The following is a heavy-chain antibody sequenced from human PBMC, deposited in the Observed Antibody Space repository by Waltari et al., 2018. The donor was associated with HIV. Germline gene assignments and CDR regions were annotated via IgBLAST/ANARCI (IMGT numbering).Heavy chain of an antibody. CDR2: SIPVLGIA. D-gene: IGHD2-8*01. V-gene: IGHV1-69*04. Sequence: QVQLVQSGAEVKKPGSSVKVSCKASGGTFSSYAISWVRQAPGQGLEWMGRSIPVLGIANYAQKFQGRDTITADKSTSTAYRELSSLRSEDTAVYYCARELPINGRGRRYYYGMDVWGQGTTVTVSS. CDR1: GGTFSSYA. J-gene: IGHJ6*02. CDR3: ARELPINGRGRRYYYGMDV.